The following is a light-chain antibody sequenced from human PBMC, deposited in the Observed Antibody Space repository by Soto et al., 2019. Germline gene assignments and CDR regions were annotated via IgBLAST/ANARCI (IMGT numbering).Light chain of an antibody. CDR1: SSDVGGYNS. J-gene: IGLJ3*02. CDR3: SSYTNINTRV. CDR2: EVS. Sequence: QSVLTQPASVSGSPGQSITISCTGTSSDVGGYNSVSWYQQHPGKAPELMIYEVSNRPSGVSNRFSGSKSGNTASLTISGLQAEEEADYYCSSYTNINTRVFGGGTKVTVL. V-gene: IGLV2-14*01.